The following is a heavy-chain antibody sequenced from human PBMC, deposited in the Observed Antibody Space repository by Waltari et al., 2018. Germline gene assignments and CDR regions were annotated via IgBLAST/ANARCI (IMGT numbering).Heavy chain of an antibody. J-gene: IGHJ4*02. CDR1: GGSFSGYY. V-gene: IGHV4-34*01. CDR3: ARGRGQQPNYADY. CDR2: INHRGST. D-gene: IGHD6-13*01. Sequence: QVQLQQWGAGLLKPSETLSLTCAVYGGSFSGYYWSWIRQPPGKGLEWIGEINHRGSTNYNPSLKSRVTISVDTSKNQFSLKLSSVTAADTAVYYCARGRGQQPNYADYWGQGTLVTVSS.